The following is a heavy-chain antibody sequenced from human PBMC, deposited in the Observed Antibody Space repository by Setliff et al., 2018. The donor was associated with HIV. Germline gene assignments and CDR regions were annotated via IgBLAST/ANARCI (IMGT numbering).Heavy chain of an antibody. CDR3: ARDPGSSYSSNLDV. V-gene: IGHV4-38-2*02. J-gene: IGHJ6*04. Sequence: PSETLSLTCAVSGYSISSGYYWAWIRQSPGKGLDWIGSIHHSGSTNYNPSLKSRVTISVDKSKNQFSLKLSSVTAADTAVYYCARDPGSSYSSNLDVWGKGTTVTVSS. CDR2: IHHSGST. CDR1: GYSISSGYY. D-gene: IGHD6-13*01.